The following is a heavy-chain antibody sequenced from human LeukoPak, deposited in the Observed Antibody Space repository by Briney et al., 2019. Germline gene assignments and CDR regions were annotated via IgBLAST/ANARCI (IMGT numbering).Heavy chain of an antibody. V-gene: IGHV3-33*01. CDR3: SRRNGYSSGSFFDY. CDR1: GFXFNSYG. Sequence: GRSLRLSCAASGFXFNSYGIHWVRQAPGKGLEWVAVICNDGSNKYYADSVKGRFSTSRENSKNTLYLQMNSLRVEDTDTYYCSRRNGYSSGSFFDYRGQGKLGTVSS. J-gene: IGHJ4*02. D-gene: IGHD6-19*01. CDR2: ICNDGSNK.